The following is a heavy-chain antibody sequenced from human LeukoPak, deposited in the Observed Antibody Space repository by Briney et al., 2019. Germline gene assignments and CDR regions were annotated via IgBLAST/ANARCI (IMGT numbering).Heavy chain of an antibody. CDR2: IYHSGST. D-gene: IGHD4-17*01. CDR3: ARDWGYGDPNYYYYYGMDV. V-gene: IGHV4-4*02. CDR1: GGSISSSNW. J-gene: IGHJ6*02. Sequence: SETLSLTCAVSGGSISSSNWWSWVRQPPGKGLEWIGEIYHSGSTNYNPSLKSRVTISVDKSKNQFSLKLSSVTAADTAVYYCARDWGYGDPNYYYYYGMDVWGRGTTVTVSS.